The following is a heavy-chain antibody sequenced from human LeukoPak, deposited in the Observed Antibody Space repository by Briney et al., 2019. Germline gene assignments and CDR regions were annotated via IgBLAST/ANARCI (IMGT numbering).Heavy chain of an antibody. Sequence: GGSLRLSCAASGLTFSSYAMHWVRQAPGKGLEWVAVISYDGSNKYYADSVKGRFTISRDNSKNTLYLQMNSLRAEDTAVYYCARANRHGNYFDYWGQGTLVTVSS. CDR1: GLTFSSYA. J-gene: IGHJ4*02. V-gene: IGHV3-30-3*01. D-gene: IGHD2-8*01. CDR2: ISYDGSNK. CDR3: ARANRHGNYFDY.